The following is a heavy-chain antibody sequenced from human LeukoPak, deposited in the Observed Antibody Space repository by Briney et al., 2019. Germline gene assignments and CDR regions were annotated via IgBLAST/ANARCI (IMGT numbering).Heavy chain of an antibody. D-gene: IGHD4-17*01. CDR1: GFTFSNYA. CDR3: ARDRSGDYYFDY. CDR2: IRVNGDST. J-gene: IGHJ4*02. V-gene: IGHV3-23*01. Sequence: GGSLRLSCAASGFTFSNYAVNWVRQAPGKGLEWVSTIRVNGDSTFYADSVKGRFTISRDNSKNTLYLQTNSLRVEDTAVYYCARDRSGDYYFDYWGQGTLVTVSS.